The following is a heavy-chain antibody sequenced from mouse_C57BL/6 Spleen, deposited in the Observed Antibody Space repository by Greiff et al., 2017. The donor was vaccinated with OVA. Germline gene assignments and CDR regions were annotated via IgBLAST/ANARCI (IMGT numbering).Heavy chain of an antibody. D-gene: IGHD1-1*01. Sequence: QVQLQQSGAELVRPGTSVKVSCKASGYAFTNYLIEWVKQRPGQGLEWIGVINPGSGGTNYNEQFKGKATLTADKSSSTAYMQLSSLTSEDAAVYVCARSTTVDFDYWGQGTTLTVSS. CDR3: ARSTTVDFDY. CDR2: INPGSGGT. V-gene: IGHV1-54*01. CDR1: GYAFTNYL. J-gene: IGHJ2*01.